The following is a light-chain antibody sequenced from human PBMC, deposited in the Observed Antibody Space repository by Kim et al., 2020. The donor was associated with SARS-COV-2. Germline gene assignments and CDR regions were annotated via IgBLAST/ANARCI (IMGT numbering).Light chain of an antibody. Sequence: PGERATLSCRASQSVTSTYLAWYQQYPGQAPRLLIYGASSRATGIPDRFSGSGSGTDFTLTISRLEPEDFAVYFCQQYGSSPLTFGGGTKLEI. CDR2: GAS. CDR1: QSVTSTY. V-gene: IGKV3-20*01. J-gene: IGKJ4*01. CDR3: QQYGSSPLT.